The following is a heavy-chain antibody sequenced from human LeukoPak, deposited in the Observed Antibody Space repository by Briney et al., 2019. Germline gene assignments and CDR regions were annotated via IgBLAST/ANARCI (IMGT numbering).Heavy chain of an antibody. J-gene: IGHJ6*02. Sequence: PSETLSLTCTVSGGSISSSSYYWGWIRQPPGKGLEWIGSIYYSGSTYYNPSLKSRVTISVDTSKNQFSLKLSSVTAADTAVYYCKIAARDYYYGMDVWGQGTLVTVSS. D-gene: IGHD6-6*01. V-gene: IGHV4-39*01. CDR1: GGSISSSSYY. CDR2: IYYSGST. CDR3: KIAARDYYYGMDV.